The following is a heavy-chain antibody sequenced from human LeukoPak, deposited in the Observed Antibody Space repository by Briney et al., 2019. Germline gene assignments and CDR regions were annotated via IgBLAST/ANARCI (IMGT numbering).Heavy chain of an antibody. CDR3: ARDRPTRWRLNYYYCYGMDV. CDR1: GFTFSSYG. D-gene: IGHD2-21*02. Sequence: PGGSLRLSCAASGFTFSSYGMHWVRQAPGKGLEWVAVIWYDGSNKYYADSVKGRFTISRDNSKNTLYLQMNSLRAEDTAVYYCARDRPTRWRLNYYYCYGMDVWGQGTTVTVSS. V-gene: IGHV3-33*01. J-gene: IGHJ6*02. CDR2: IWYDGSNK.